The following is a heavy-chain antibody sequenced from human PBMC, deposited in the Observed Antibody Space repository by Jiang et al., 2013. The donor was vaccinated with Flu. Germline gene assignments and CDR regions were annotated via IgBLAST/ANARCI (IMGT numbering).Heavy chain of an antibody. Sequence: LKSRVTISVDTSKNQFSLKLSSVTAADTAVYYCARDSLLDYYGSGSSYYYYGMDVWGQGTTVTVSS. J-gene: IGHJ6*02. CDR3: ARDSLLDYYGSGSSYYYYGMDV. V-gene: IGHV4-30-2*04. D-gene: IGHD3-10*01.